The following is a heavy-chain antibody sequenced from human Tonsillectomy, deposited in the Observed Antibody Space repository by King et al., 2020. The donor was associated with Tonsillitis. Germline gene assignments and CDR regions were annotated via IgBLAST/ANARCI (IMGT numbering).Heavy chain of an antibody. D-gene: IGHD4-23*01. CDR1: GGSISSSSYY. CDR3: ASELRWSDDAFDI. Sequence: QLQESGPGLVKPSETLSLTCTVSGGSISSSSYYWGWIRQPPAKGLWWIGSIYFIGTPYYNPSLKSRVTISVDTSKNQFSLKLSSVTAADTAVYYCASELRWSDDAFDIWGQGTMVTVSS. J-gene: IGHJ3*02. V-gene: IGHV4-39*01. CDR2: IYFIGTP.